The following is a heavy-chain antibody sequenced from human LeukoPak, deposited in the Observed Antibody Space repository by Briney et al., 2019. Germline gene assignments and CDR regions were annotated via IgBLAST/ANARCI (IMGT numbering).Heavy chain of an antibody. CDR3: ARGASRSFDY. Sequence: ASVKVSCKASGYTFTSYDINWVRQAPGQGLEWMGWMNSNSGNTGYAQKFQGRLTITRITSMSTAYMELSSLRSEDTAVYYCARGASRSFDYWGQGTLVTVSS. V-gene: IGHV1-8*03. CDR2: MNSNSGNT. D-gene: IGHD2-15*01. CDR1: GYTFTSYD. J-gene: IGHJ4*02.